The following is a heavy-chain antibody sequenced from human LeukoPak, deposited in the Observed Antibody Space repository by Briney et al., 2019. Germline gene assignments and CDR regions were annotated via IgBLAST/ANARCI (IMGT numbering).Heavy chain of an antibody. D-gene: IGHD3-10*01. J-gene: IGHJ4*02. Sequence: GGSLRLSCAASGFTFSSYWMHWVPQAPGKGLVWVSHITSDGSTTIYADSVKGRFTISRDNAENTLYLQMNSLRAEDTAMYYCASLGFLDYWRQGTLVTVSS. V-gene: IGHV3-74*01. CDR1: GFTFSSYW. CDR3: ASLGFLDY. CDR2: ITSDGSTT.